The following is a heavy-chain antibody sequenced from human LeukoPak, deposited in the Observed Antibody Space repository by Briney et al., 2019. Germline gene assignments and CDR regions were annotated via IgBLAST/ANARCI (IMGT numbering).Heavy chain of an antibody. V-gene: IGHV7-4-1*02. CDR3: ARDMDFDWLPAMDV. CDR1: GYTFTTYP. Sequence: EASVKVSCNASGYTFTTYPMTWVRQAPGQGLEWMGVINTKTGNPTYAQGFTGRFVLSLDTSVSTAYLQISSLKAEDTAVYYCARDMDFDWLPAMDVWGKGATVTVSS. J-gene: IGHJ6*03. D-gene: IGHD3-9*01. CDR2: INTKTGNP.